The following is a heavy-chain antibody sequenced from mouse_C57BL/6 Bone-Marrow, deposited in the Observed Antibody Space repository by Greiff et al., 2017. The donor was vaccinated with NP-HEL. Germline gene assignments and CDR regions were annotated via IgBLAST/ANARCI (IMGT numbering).Heavy chain of an antibody. Sequence: QVQLQQSGAELVKSGASVKMSCKASGYTFTSYWITWVKQRPVQGLEWIGDIYPGIGSTNYNEKFKSKATLTVETSSSTAYLQLSSLTSEDAPVYYCASGYGWYFDVSGTGTTVNVTA. V-gene: IGHV1-55*01. D-gene: IGHD1-2*01. CDR2: IYPGIGST. CDR1: GYTFTSYW. J-gene: IGHJ1*03. CDR3: ASGYGWYFDV.